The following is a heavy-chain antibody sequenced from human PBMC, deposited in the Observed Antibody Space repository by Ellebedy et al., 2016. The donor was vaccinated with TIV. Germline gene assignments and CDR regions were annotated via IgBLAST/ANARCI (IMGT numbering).Heavy chain of an antibody. CDR3: ARKGMATIRGMDV. D-gene: IGHD5-12*01. J-gene: IGHJ6*02. CDR1: GGSFSGYY. V-gene: IGHV4-34*01. CDR2: INHSGST. Sequence: SETLSLTXAVYGGSFSGYYWSWIRQPPGKGLEWIGEINHSGSTNYNPSLKSRVTISVDTSKNQFSLKLSSVTAADTAVYYCARKGMATIRGMDVWGQGTTVTVSS.